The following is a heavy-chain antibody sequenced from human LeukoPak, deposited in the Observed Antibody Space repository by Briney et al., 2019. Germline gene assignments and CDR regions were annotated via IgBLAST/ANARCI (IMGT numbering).Heavy chain of an antibody. Sequence: PSETLSFTCTVSGGSISSGGYYWSWIRQHPGKGLEWIGYIYHSGSTYYNPSLKSRVTISVDTSKNQFSLKLSSVTAADTAVYYCARVYYDSSGYTPFDYWGQGTLVTVSS. CDR2: IYHSGST. V-gene: IGHV4-31*03. J-gene: IGHJ4*02. CDR1: GGSISSGGYY. CDR3: ARVYYDSSGYTPFDY. D-gene: IGHD3-22*01.